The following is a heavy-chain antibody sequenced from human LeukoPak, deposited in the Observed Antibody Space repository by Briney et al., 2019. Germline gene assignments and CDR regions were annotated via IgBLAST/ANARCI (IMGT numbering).Heavy chain of an antibody. CDR3: ASEGYYDIFTDLYYMDV. CDR1: GGSFSGYY. D-gene: IGHD3-9*01. CDR2: INHSGST. V-gene: IGHV4-34*01. J-gene: IGHJ6*03. Sequence: SETLSLTCAVYGGSFSGYYWSWIRQPPGKGLEWVGEINHSGSTNYNPSLKSRVTISVDTSKNQFSLKLSSVTAADTAVYYCASEGYYDIFTDLYYMDVWGKGTTVTVSS.